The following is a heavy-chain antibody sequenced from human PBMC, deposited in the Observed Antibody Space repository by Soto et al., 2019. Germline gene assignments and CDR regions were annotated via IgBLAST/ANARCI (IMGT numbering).Heavy chain of an antibody. J-gene: IGHJ6*03. Sequence: GGSLRLSCAASGFTFSSYGMHWVRQAPGKGLEWVAVIWYDGSNKYYADSVKGRFTISRDNSKNTLYLQMNSLRAEDTAVYYCAFGYCSGGSCYPDYYYYYMDVWGKGTTVTVSS. V-gene: IGHV3-33*01. CDR3: AFGYCSGGSCYPDYYYYYMDV. CDR1: GFTFSSYG. CDR2: IWYDGSNK. D-gene: IGHD2-15*01.